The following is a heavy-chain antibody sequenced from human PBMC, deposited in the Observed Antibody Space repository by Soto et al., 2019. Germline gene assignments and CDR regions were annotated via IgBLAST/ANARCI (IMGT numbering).Heavy chain of an antibody. CDR1: GGSISTYY. CDR2: IHYSGST. CDR3: TRGGDAYKNGH. V-gene: IGHV4-59*01. D-gene: IGHD2-21*01. Sequence: SETLSLTCTVSGGSISTYYWSWIRQPPGKGLEWIGFIHYSGSTNYNPSLKSRVTMSVDTSKNQFSLKLTSVNAADTAVYYCTRGGDAYKNGHWGQGTLVT. J-gene: IGHJ4*02.